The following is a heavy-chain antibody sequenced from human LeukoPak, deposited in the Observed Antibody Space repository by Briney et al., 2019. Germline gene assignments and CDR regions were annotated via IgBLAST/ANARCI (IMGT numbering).Heavy chain of an antibody. V-gene: IGHV4-34*01. Sequence: SETLSLTCAVYGGSFSDYYWNWIRQPPGKGLEWIGEINHSGSAKYSPTLKNRVTISVDTSKNQFSLELSSVTAADTAVYYCASGPYYYDSSGYYGFDYWGQGTLATVSS. CDR1: GGSFSDYY. CDR2: INHSGSA. J-gene: IGHJ4*02. CDR3: ASGPYYYDSSGYYGFDY. D-gene: IGHD3-22*01.